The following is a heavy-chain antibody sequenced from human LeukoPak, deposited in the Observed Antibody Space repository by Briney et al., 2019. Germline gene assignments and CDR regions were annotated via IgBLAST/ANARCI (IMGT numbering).Heavy chain of an antibody. Sequence: GGSLRLSCAASGFPFSSFAMSWVRKAPGKGLEWVSAISDNGGRTYYAGSVKGRFTISRDNSKNTLYLQMNSLRVEDTAVYYCANPLGVAIDFWGQGTLVTVSS. CDR3: ANPLGVAIDF. CDR1: GFPFSSFA. V-gene: IGHV3-23*01. D-gene: IGHD5-12*01. J-gene: IGHJ4*02. CDR2: ISDNGGRT.